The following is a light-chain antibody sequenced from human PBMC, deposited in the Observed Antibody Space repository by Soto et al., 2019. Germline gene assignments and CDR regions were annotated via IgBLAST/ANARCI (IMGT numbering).Light chain of an antibody. Sequence: EIVLTQSPGTLSLSPGERATLSCRASQSVSTSNLAWYQQRPGQAPRLLIYGASRRATGIPDRFSGSGSGTDFTLTISRLEPEDVAVYYCQQYDNSVWTFGQGTRRRL. J-gene: IGKJ5*01. CDR1: QSVSTSN. V-gene: IGKV3-20*01. CDR3: QQYDNSVWT. CDR2: GAS.